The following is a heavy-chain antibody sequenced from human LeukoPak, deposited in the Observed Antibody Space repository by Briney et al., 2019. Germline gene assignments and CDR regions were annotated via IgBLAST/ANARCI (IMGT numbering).Heavy chain of an antibody. D-gene: IGHD2-21*01. J-gene: IGHJ5*02. Sequence: PGGSLRLSCAASGFTFNSYCVTCVRQSPGRGLEWVANIDQDGSEKNYMHSVKGGFSISRDNGKNSLYLEKNSLRGKDTAIYYYARDIPRGAGCFDLWGQGKLVTVSS. CDR1: GFTFNSYC. CDR3: ARDIPRGAGCFDL. V-gene: IGHV3-7*01. CDR2: IDQDGSEK.